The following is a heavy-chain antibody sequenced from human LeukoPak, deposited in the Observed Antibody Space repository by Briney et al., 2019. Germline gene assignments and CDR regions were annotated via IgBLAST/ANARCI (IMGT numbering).Heavy chain of an antibody. D-gene: IGHD3-22*01. Sequence: GASVKVSCKASGYTFTSYGISWVRQAPGQGLEWMGWISAYNGNTNYAQKLQGRVTMTTDTSTSTAYMELRSLRSDDTAVYHCARSLNYYDSSGVDYWGQGTLVTVSS. V-gene: IGHV1-18*01. CDR3: ARSLNYYDSSGVDY. J-gene: IGHJ4*02. CDR2: ISAYNGNT. CDR1: GYTFTSYG.